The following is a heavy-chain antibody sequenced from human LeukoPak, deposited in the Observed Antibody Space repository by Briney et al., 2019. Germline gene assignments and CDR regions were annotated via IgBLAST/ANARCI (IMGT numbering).Heavy chain of an antibody. CDR3: ARSFLDYMDV. CDR1: GESINPYY. J-gene: IGHJ6*03. CDR2: IYKSGST. D-gene: IGHD2/OR15-2a*01. Sequence: SETLCLTCTVSGESINPYYWNWIRQPAGKGLEWIGHIYKSGSTNYNPSLKSRVTMSLDTSKNQFSLKLRSVTAADTAVYFCARSFLDYMDVWGKGTTVTVSS. V-gene: IGHV4-4*07.